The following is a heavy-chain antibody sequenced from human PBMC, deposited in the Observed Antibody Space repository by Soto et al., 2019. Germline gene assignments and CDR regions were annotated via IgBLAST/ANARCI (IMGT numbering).Heavy chain of an antibody. Sequence: WETLSLTCTVSGGSISSYYWSWIRQPPGKGLEWIGYIYYSGSTNYNPSLKSRVTISVDTSKNQFSLKLSSVTAADTAVYFCARVPSPFDFYYAMDVWGQGTTVTVFS. CDR1: GGSISSYY. V-gene: IGHV4-59*01. CDR2: IYYSGST. CDR3: ARVPSPFDFYYAMDV. J-gene: IGHJ6*02. D-gene: IGHD3-16*01.